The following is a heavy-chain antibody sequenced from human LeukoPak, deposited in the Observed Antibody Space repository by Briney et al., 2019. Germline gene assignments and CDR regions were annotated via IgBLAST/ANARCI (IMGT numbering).Heavy chain of an antibody. CDR1: GFTFSSYA. D-gene: IGHD1-7*01. CDR2: ISGSGGST. CDR3: AKDSELELRRIGAFDI. V-gene: IGHV3-23*01. Sequence: GGSLRLSCAASGFTFSSYAMSWVRQAPGKGLEWVSAISGSGGSTYYADSVKGRFTISRDNAKNSLYLQMNSLRAEDMALYYCAKDSELELRRIGAFDIWGQGTMVTASS. J-gene: IGHJ3*02.